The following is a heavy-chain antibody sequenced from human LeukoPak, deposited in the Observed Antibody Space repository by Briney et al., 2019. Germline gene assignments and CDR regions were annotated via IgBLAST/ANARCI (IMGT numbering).Heavy chain of an antibody. D-gene: IGHD1-1*01. CDR3: ARVGVSSSFGTKLERLDY. J-gene: IGHJ4*02. V-gene: IGHV3-21*01. CDR2: ISSSSSYI. Sequence: PGGSLRLSCAASGFTFSDFSMSWVRQAPGKGLEWVSSISSSSSYIYYADSVKGRFTISRDNAKNSLYLQMNSLRAEDTAVYYCARVGVSSSFGTKLERLDYWGQGTLVTVSS. CDR1: GFTFSDFS.